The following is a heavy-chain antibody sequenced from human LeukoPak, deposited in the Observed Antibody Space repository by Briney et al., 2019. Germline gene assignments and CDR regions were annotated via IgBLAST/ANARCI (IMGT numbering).Heavy chain of an antibody. V-gene: IGHV1-2*02. CDR1: GYTFTGYY. CDR2: INPNSGGT. J-gene: IGHJ4*02. CDR3: AVLTYYYDSSGYLEMDD. D-gene: IGHD3-22*01. Sequence: GASVKVYCKASGYTFTGYYMHWVRQAPGQGLEWMGWINPNSGGTNYAQKFQGRVTMTRDTSISTAYMELSRLRSDDTAVYYCAVLTYYYDSSGYLEMDDWGQGTLVTVSS.